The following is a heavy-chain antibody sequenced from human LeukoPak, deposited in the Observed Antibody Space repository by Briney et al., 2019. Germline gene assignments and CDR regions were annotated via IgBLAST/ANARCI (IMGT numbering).Heavy chain of an antibody. D-gene: IGHD2-15*01. V-gene: IGHV3-43*01. J-gene: IGHJ6*03. CDR3: AKPSHPLAADYYMDV. Sequence: PGGSLRLSCAASGFTFDDYTMHWVRQAPGKGLEWVSLISWDGGSTYYADSVKGRFTISRDNSKNSLYLQMNSLRTEDTALYYCAKPSHPLAADYYMDVWGKGTTVTVSS. CDR1: GFTFDDYT. CDR2: ISWDGGST.